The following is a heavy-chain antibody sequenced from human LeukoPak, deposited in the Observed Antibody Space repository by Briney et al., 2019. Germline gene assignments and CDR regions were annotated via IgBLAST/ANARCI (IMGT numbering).Heavy chain of an antibody. D-gene: IGHD7-27*01. V-gene: IGHV3-74*01. CDR1: GFAFSSYW. J-gene: IGHJ4*02. CDR2: ISSDGNIT. CDR3: GREQKTADSRYFDY. Sequence: GGSLRLSCAASGFAFSSYWMHWVRQVPGKGLVWVSCISSDGNITTYADSVKGRFTISRDNTKSTLYLQMNRLRAEDTAVYYCGREQKTADSRYFDYWGQGTLVTVSS.